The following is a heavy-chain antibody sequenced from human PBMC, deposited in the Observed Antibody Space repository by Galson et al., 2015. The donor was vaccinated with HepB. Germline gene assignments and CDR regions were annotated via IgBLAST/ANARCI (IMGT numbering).Heavy chain of an antibody. J-gene: IGHJ4*02. V-gene: IGHV5-51*03. D-gene: IGHD2/OR15-2a*01. CDR3: ARRRFDSSTTYNFDY. Sequence: QSGAEVKKSGESLKISCKGSGYYFPTWWIGWVRQRPGKGLEWMGIIFPDDSDTRYSPSFQGQVTMSADRSINTAYLPWSSLKASDTAMYYCARRRFDSSTTYNFDYWGPGTLVTVSS. CDR2: IFPDDSDT. CDR1: GYYFPTWW.